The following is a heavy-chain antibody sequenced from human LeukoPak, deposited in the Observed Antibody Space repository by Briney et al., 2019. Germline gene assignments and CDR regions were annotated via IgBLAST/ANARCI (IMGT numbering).Heavy chain of an antibody. J-gene: IGHJ5*02. CDR2: ISAYNGNT. Sequence: GASVKVSCKASGYTFTSYGISWVRQAPGQGLEWMGWISAYNGNTNYAQKFQGRVTMTRDTSISTAYMELSRLRSDDTAVYYCARDSVVAAINWFDPWGQGTLVTVSS. D-gene: IGHD2-15*01. V-gene: IGHV1-18*01. CDR1: GYTFTSYG. CDR3: ARDSVVAAINWFDP.